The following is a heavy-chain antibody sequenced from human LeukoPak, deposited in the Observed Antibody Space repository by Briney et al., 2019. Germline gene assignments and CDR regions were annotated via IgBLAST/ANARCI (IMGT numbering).Heavy chain of an antibody. V-gene: IGHV3-23*01. CDR1: GFTFSSYA. CDR3: AKDIEMATTN. Sequence: GASLRLSCAASGFTFSSYAMSWVRQAPGKGLERVSAISGSGGSTYYADSVKGRFTISRDNSKNTLYLQMNSLRAEDTAVYYCAKDIEMATTNWGQGTLVTVSS. D-gene: IGHD5-24*01. J-gene: IGHJ4*02. CDR2: ISGSGGST.